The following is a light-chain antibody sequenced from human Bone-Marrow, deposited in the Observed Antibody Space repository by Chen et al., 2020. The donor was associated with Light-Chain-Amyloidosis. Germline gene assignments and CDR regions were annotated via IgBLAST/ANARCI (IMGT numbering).Light chain of an antibody. CDR2: DDS. Sequence: SYVLTQPSSVSVAPGQTAPIACGGNNIGSTSVHWYQQTPGQAPLLVVYDDSDRPSGIPKRLSGADSGNTATLTISRVEAGDEADYYCQVWDRSSDRPVFGGGTKLTVL. J-gene: IGLJ3*02. V-gene: IGLV3-21*02. CDR3: QVWDRSSDRPV. CDR1: NIGSTS.